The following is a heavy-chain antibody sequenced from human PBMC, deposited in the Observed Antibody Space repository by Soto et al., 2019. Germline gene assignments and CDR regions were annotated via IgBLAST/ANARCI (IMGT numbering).Heavy chain of an antibody. Sequence: QLQLQESGSGLVKPSQTLSLTCAVSGDSISSGGYSWNWIRQPPGKGLEWIGYIYHSGGTDYNPSPXSXXTITVDSSNNHFSLQLSSVTAADAAVYYCARDSRSGYYLEYWGQGTLVTVSS. V-gene: IGHV4-30-2*01. J-gene: IGHJ4*02. CDR2: IYHSGGT. CDR3: ARDSRSGYYLEY. CDR1: GDSISSGGYS. D-gene: IGHD3-22*01.